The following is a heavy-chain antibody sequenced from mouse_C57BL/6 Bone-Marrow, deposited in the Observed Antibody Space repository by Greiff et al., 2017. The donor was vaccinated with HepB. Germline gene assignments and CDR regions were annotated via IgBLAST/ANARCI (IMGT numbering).Heavy chain of an antibody. J-gene: IGHJ2*01. CDR1: GYTFTSYG. D-gene: IGHD2-4*01. CDR3: ARSPIYYDYDGY. Sequence: VQLQQSGAELARPGASVKLSCKASGYTFTSYGISWVKQRTGQGLEWIGEIYPRSGNTYYNEKFKGKATLTADKSSSTAYMELRSLPSEDSAVYFCARSPIYYDYDGYWGQGTTLPVSS. V-gene: IGHV1-81*01. CDR2: IYPRSGNT.